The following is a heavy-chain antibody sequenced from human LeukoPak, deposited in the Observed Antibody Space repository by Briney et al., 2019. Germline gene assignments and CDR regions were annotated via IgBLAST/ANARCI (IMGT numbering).Heavy chain of an antibody. V-gene: IGHV3-66*01. CDR1: GFTVSRNY. Sequence: GGSLRLSCAASGFTVSRNYISWVRQAPGKGLEWVSFIFAGDSTYYAESVKGRFTISRDESRDTVYLQINSLRAEDTAVYYCARGRLYYYALDVWGQGTTVSVSS. J-gene: IGHJ6*02. CDR2: IFAGDST. CDR3: ARGRLYYYALDV.